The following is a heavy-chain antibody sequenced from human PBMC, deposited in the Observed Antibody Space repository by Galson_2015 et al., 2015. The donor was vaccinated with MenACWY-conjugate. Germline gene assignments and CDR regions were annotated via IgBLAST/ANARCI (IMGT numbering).Heavy chain of an antibody. CDR3: AREFSY. CDR1: GGSASSSGYY. V-gene: IGHV4-61*08. J-gene: IGHJ4*02. Sequence: QVQLQESGPGLVKPSETLSLTCTVSGGSASSSGYYWTWIRQPPGKGLEWIGLIYDSGTTKYNPSLKGRVTISLDTSKNQVSLKQSSVTAADTAVYYCAREFSYWGQGTLVTVSS. CDR2: IYDSGTT. D-gene: IGHD2/OR15-2a*01.